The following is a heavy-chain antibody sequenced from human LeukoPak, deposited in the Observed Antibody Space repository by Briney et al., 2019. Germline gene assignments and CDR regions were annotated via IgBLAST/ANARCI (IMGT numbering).Heavy chain of an antibody. CDR1: GGSISSGSYY. Sequence: SETLSLTCTVSGGSISSGSYYWSWIRQPAGKGLEWIGRIYTSGGTNYNPSLKSRVTISVDTSRNQFSLKLSSVTAADTAVYYCARGLWFGDENPPYFDYWGQGILVTVSS. J-gene: IGHJ4*02. CDR2: IYTSGGT. CDR3: ARGLWFGDENPPYFDY. D-gene: IGHD3-10*01. V-gene: IGHV4-61*02.